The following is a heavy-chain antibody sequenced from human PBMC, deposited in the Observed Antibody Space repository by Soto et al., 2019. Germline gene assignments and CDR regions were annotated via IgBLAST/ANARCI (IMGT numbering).Heavy chain of an antibody. CDR2: INHSGST. J-gene: IGHJ6*02. CDR3: ARAVKYYGMDV. CDR1: GGSFSGYY. V-gene: IGHV4-34*01. Sequence: QVQVQQWGAGLLKPSETLSLTCAVYGGSFSGYYWSWIRQPPGKGLEWIGEINHSGSTNYNPSLKSRVTISVDPSKNQFSLKLSYVTAADTAVYYCARAVKYYGMDVWGQGTTVTVSS.